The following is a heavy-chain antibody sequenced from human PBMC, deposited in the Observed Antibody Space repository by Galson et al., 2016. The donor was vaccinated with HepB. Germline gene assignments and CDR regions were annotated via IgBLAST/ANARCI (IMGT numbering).Heavy chain of an antibody. V-gene: IGHV1-2*04. CDR1: GYTFSAYY. CDR3: ARGPPLYTSGWYEFCDY. J-gene: IGHJ4*02. D-gene: IGHD6-19*01. CDR2: INANSGAT. Sequence: SVKVSCKASGYTFSAYYMHWVRQAPGQGLEWMGWINANSGATNYAQKFQGWATLTRDTSINTAYMGLSSLRSNDTAVYYCARGPPLYTSGWYEFCDYWGQGTLVIVSS.